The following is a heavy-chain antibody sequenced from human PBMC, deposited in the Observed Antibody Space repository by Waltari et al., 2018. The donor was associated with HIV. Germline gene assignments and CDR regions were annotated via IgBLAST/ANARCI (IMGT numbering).Heavy chain of an antibody. V-gene: IGHV4-39*01. CDR1: GGSISSSSYY. CDR3: ARQFRFYYFDY. J-gene: IGHJ4*02. D-gene: IGHD3-10*01. CDR2: IYYSGST. Sequence: QLQLQESGPGLVKPSETLSLTCTVSGGSISSSSYYWGWIRQPPGKGLEWIGSIYYSGSTYYNPSLKSRVTISVDTSKNQFSLKLSSVTAADTAVYYCARQFRFYYFDYWGQGTLVTVSS.